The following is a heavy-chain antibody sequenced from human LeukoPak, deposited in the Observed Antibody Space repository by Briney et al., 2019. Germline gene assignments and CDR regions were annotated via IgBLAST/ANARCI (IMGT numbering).Heavy chain of an antibody. CDR1: GFTFSSYE. D-gene: IGHD3-10*01. V-gene: IGHV3-21*01. CDR3: ARVSDGSGRNFDY. CDR2: ISSSSSYI. Sequence: GGSLRLSCAASGFTFSSYEMNWVRQAPGKGLEWVSSISSSSSYIYYADSVKGRFTISRDNAKNSLYLQMNSLRAEDTAVYYCARVSDGSGRNFDYWGQGTLVTVSS. J-gene: IGHJ4*02.